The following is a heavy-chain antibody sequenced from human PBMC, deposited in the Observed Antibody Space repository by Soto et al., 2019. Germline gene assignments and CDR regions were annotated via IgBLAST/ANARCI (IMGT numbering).Heavy chain of an antibody. V-gene: IGHV6-1*01. CDR1: GDSVSSNSAA. Sequence: SQTLSLTCAISGDSVSSNSAAWNWIRQSPSKGLEWLGRTYYRSKWYNDYAVSVKSRITINPDTSKNQFSLQLNSVTPEDTAVYYCARDMSQITGTTFYYYGMDVWGQGTTVTVSS. J-gene: IGHJ6*02. D-gene: IGHD1-20*01. CDR2: TYYRSKWYN. CDR3: ARDMSQITGTTFYYYGMDV.